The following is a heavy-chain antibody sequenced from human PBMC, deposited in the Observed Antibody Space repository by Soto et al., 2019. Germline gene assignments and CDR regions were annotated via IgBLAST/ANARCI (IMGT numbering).Heavy chain of an antibody. CDR3: ARVVIRAFDI. CDR1: GFTFSSYA. CDR2: ISYDGSNK. Sequence: QVQLVESGGGVVQPGRSLRLSCAASGFTFSSYAMHWVRQAPGKGLEWVAVISYDGSNKYYADSVKGRFTISRDNSKNTLYLQMNSLRAEDTAVYYCARVVIRAFDIWCQGTMVTVSS. V-gene: IGHV3-30-3*01. D-gene: IGHD3-22*01. J-gene: IGHJ3*02.